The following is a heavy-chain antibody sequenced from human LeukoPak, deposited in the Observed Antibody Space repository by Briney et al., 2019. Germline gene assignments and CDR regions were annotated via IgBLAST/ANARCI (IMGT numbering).Heavy chain of an antibody. CDR3: ARGVMGATDFDY. V-gene: IGHV4-34*01. J-gene: IGHJ4*02. CDR2: INHSGST. D-gene: IGHD1-26*01. Sequence: SETLSLTCAVYGGSFSGYYWSWIRQPPGKGLEWTGEINHSGSTNYNPSHKSRVAISVDTSKNQFSLKLSSVTAADTAVYYCARGVMGATDFDYWGQGTLVTVSS. CDR1: GGSFSGYY.